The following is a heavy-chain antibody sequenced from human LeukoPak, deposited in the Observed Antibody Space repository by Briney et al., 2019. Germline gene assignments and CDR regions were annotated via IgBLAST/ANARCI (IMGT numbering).Heavy chain of an antibody. D-gene: IGHD4-17*01. Sequence: GGSLRLSCAASGFTFSTHWMHWVRQAPGKGLVWVSRINPEETTTSYADSVKGRFTISRDNTKNTLYLHMNSLRAEDTAMYYCVNLHYAPESWGQGTLVTVSS. CDR2: INPEETTT. CDR1: GFTFSTHW. J-gene: IGHJ5*02. CDR3: VNLHYAPES. V-gene: IGHV3-74*01.